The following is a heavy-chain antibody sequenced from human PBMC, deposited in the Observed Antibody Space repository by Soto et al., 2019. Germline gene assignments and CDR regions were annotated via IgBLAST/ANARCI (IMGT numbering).Heavy chain of an antibody. CDR1: GGTFSSYD. CDR2: IIPIFGRA. CDR3: ARGVTFGGIIVIRGYYFDY. V-gene: IGHV1-69*06. J-gene: IGHJ4*01. Sequence: QVQLVQSGAEVKKPGSSVKVSCKASGGTFSSYDISWVRQAPGQGLEWMGGIIPIFGRAHYAQEVLGRVTITAVKSTNTAYMELSSLRSEDTAVYYCARGVTFGGIIVIRGYYFDYWGHGTLVTVSS. D-gene: IGHD3-16*02.